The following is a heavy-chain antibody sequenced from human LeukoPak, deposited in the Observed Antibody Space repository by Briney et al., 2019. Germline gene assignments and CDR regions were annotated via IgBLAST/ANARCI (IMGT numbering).Heavy chain of an antibody. CDR2: IYYSGGT. V-gene: IGHV4-59*08. CDR3: ARHRKAAAGPLDY. D-gene: IGHD6-13*01. Sequence: SETLSLTCTVSGGSISSYYWSWIRQPPGKGLEWNGYIYYSGGTNYNPSLKSRVTISSDTSKNQSSLTRSSVTAADTAVNYWARHRKAAAGPLDYWAREPWSPSPQ. CDR1: GGSISSYY. J-gene: IGHJ4*02.